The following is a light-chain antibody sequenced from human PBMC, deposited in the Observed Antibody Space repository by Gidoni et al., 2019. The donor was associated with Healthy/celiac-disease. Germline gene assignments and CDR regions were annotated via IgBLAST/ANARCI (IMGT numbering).Light chain of an antibody. CDR1: SSNIGAGYG. CDR3: QSYDSSLSGPVV. CDR2: GNS. V-gene: IGLV1-40*01. Sequence: QSVLTQPPSVSGAPGQRGTISCTGSSSNIGAGYGVHWYQQLPGTAPNLLIYGNSNRPSGVPDRFSGSKSGTSASLAITGLQAEDEADYYCQSYDSSLSGPVVFGGGTKLTVL. J-gene: IGLJ2*01.